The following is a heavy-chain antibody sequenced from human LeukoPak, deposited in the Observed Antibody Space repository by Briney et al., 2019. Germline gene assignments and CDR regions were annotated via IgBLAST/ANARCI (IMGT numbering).Heavy chain of an antibody. CDR1: GFTFSSYW. Sequence: GGSLRLSCADSGFTFSSYWMTWVRQAPGKGLEWVSYISSSSSTIYYADSVKGRFTISRDNAKNSLYLQMNSLRAEDTAVYYCASPNYYDSSGHDAFDIWGQGTMVTVSS. J-gene: IGHJ3*02. CDR3: ASPNYYDSSGHDAFDI. D-gene: IGHD3-22*01. V-gene: IGHV3-48*01. CDR2: ISSSSSTI.